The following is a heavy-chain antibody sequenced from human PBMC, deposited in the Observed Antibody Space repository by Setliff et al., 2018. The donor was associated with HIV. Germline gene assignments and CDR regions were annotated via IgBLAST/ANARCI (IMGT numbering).Heavy chain of an antibody. V-gene: IGHV1-69*05. J-gene: IGHJ5*02. CDR3: ARDFGGYCSSMSCPGLFDP. Sequence: SVKVSCKTFGYYFNIDYMHWVRQAPGQRPEWMGSINAANGTANYAQKFQGRVTITTDESTSTAYMELSGLRSEDTAVYYCARDFGGYCSSMSCPGLFDPWGQGTLVTVSS. CDR1: GYYFNIDY. D-gene: IGHD2-2*01. CDR2: INAANGTA.